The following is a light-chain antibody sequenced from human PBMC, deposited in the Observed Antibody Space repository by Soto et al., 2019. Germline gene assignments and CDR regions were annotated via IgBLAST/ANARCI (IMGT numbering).Light chain of an antibody. CDR2: GAS. CDR1: QSVSSN. J-gene: IGKJ2*01. CDR3: QQYNNWPYT. Sequence: EIVMTQSPATLSLSPEEIATLSCSASQSVSSNLAWYQQKPGQAPRLLISGASTRATGIPARFSGSGSGTECTLTISSLQSEDFGVCYCQQYNNWPYTFGQWTKLEIK. V-gene: IGKV3-15*01.